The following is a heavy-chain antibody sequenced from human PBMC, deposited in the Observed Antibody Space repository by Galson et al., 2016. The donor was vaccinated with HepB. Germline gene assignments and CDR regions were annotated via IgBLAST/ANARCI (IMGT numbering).Heavy chain of an antibody. CDR2: IISGGSSRT. D-gene: IGHD6-13*01. Sequence: LRLSCSASGFTFSSYPMTWFRQAPGRGLVWVASIISGGSSRTYYADSVKGRFTISRDNVENSLSLQMNSLRAEDTAVFYCARYGDEAGWNFHQWGQGTLVTVSS. CDR3: ARYGDEAGWNFHQ. V-gene: IGHV3-21*04. J-gene: IGHJ1*01. CDR1: GFTFSSYP.